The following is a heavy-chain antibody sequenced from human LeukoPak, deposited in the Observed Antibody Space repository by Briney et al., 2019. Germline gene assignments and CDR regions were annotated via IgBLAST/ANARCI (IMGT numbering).Heavy chain of an antibody. D-gene: IGHD2/OR15-2a*01. V-gene: IGHV4-59*08. J-gene: IGHJ4*02. CDR2: IYHTGNS. CDR1: GGSVSSDY. Sequence: SETLSLTCTVSGGSVSSDYWSWIRQPPGKGLEWIGYIYHTGNSDYNPSLKSRATISLDTSKNQFSLKLTSVTAADTAVYFCARHPFSSPFDYWGQGTLVTVSS. CDR3: ARHPFSSPFDY.